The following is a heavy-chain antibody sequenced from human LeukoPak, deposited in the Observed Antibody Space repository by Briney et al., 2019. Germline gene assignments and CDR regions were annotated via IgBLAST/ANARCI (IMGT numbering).Heavy chain of an antibody. CDR1: GYTFTSYY. Sequence: ASVKVSCKASGYTFTSYYMHWVRQAPGQGLEWMGIINPSGGSTSYAQKFQGRVTMTRDTSTSTVYMELSSLRSEDTAVYYCARTKSGVYYDILTGYYWGYYYYGMDVWGQGTTVTVSS. J-gene: IGHJ6*02. V-gene: IGHV1-46*01. CDR2: INPSGGST. CDR3: ARTKSGVYYDILTGYYWGYYYYGMDV. D-gene: IGHD3-9*01.